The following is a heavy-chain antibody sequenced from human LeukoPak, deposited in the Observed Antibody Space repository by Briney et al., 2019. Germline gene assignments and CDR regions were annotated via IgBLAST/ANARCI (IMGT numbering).Heavy chain of an antibody. V-gene: IGHV3-21*01. CDR3: TRAWGTKHRDSRYFDY. Sequence: GGSLRLSCAAAGFSFKSYSMTWVRQAPGKGLEWVSSISSNGSYIYYATSVKGRFTISRDNAKNSLYLQMNSLRADDTAVYYCTRAWGTKHRDSRYFDYWGQGTLVPVSS. CDR2: ISSNGSYI. D-gene: IGHD3-16*01. CDR1: GFSFKSYS. J-gene: IGHJ4*02.